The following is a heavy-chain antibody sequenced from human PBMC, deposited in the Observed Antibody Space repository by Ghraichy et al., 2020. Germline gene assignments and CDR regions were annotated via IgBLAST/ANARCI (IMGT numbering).Heavy chain of an antibody. D-gene: IGHD6-6*01. Sequence: SETLSLTCSVSGGSISTYYWSWVRQLPGERLEWIGYIYYRGTAKYNPSLESQVTMLMDTSRNQFSLRLSSVSAAETAIYYWARTRQKALVYDAFDTWGQGPLVTVSS. CDR2: IYYRGTA. J-gene: IGHJ3*02. CDR1: GGSISTYY. CDR3: ARTRQKALVYDAFDT. V-gene: IGHV4-59*12.